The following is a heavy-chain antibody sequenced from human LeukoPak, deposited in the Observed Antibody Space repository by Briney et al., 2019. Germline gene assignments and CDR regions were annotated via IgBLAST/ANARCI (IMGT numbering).Heavy chain of an antibody. Sequence: ASVKVSCTASGGTFSSYAISWVRQAPGQGLEWMGGIIPIFGTANYAQKFQGRVTITADESTSTAYMELSSLRSEDTAVYYCATDSNTFDAFDIWGQGTMVTVSS. CDR3: ATDSNTFDAFDI. CDR2: IIPIFGTA. D-gene: IGHD3-16*01. CDR1: GGTFSSYA. V-gene: IGHV1-69*01. J-gene: IGHJ3*02.